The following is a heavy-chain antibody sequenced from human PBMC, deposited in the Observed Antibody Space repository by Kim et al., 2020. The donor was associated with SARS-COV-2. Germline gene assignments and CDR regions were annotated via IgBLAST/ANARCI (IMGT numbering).Heavy chain of an antibody. CDR2: ISGSGGST. J-gene: IGHJ6*02. D-gene: IGHD2-2*01. Sequence: GGSLRLSCAASGFTFSSYAMSWVRQAPGKGLEWVSAISGSGGSTYYADSVKGRFTISRDNSKNTLYLQMNSLRAEDTAVYYCAKATHCSSTSCPFGYYYYGMDVWGQGTTVTVSS. CDR3: AKATHCSSTSCPFGYYYYGMDV. CDR1: GFTFSSYA. V-gene: IGHV3-23*01.